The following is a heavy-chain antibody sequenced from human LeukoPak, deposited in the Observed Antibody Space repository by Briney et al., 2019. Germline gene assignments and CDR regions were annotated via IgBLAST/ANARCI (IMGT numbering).Heavy chain of an antibody. CDR3: AGVTVTTCYFDY. CDR1: GGSISSGGYY. Sequence: SETLSLTCTVSGGSISSGGYYWSWIRQHPGKGLEWIGYIYYSGSTYYNPSLKSRVTISVDTSKNQFSLKLSSVTAADTAVYYCAGVTVTTCYFDYWGQGTLVTVSS. D-gene: IGHD4-17*01. J-gene: IGHJ4*02. V-gene: IGHV4-31*03. CDR2: IYYSGST.